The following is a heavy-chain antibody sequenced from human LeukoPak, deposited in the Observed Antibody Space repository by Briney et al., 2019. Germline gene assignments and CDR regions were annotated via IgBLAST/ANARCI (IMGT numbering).Heavy chain of an antibody. CDR3: ATETNGRHYDY. Sequence: GGTLRLSCTASGLTFSTSGFSWVRQAPGKGLEWVASIGPTGSDRYHADSIKGRFTISRDNANNFLYLQMNSLRAEDTAVYYCATETNGRHYDYWGQGTLLTVSS. J-gene: IGHJ4*02. D-gene: IGHD1-14*01. CDR1: GLTFSTSG. CDR2: IGPTGSDR. V-gene: IGHV3-21*06.